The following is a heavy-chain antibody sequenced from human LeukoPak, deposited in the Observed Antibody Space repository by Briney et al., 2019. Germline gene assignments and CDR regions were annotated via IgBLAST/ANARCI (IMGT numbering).Heavy chain of an antibody. CDR3: ARQLYSYGPYFDY. D-gene: IGHD5-18*01. CDR2: IYYSGST. Sequence: SETLSLTCTVSGGSISSGDYYWSWIRQPPGKGLEWIGYIYYSGSTYYNPSLKSRVTISVDTSKNQFPLKLSSVTAADTAVYYCARQLYSYGPYFDYWGQGTLVTVSS. V-gene: IGHV4-30-4*01. CDR1: GGSISSGDYY. J-gene: IGHJ4*02.